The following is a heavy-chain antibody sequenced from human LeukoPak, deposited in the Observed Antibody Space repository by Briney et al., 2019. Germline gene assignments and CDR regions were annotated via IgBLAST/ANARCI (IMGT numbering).Heavy chain of an antibody. CDR1: GYTFTSYY. J-gene: IGHJ4*02. CDR3: ARSKTYYYDSSGCYPLDY. V-gene: IGHV1-46*01. CDR2: INPSGGST. D-gene: IGHD3-22*01. Sequence: GASVKVSCKASGYTFTSYYMHWVRQAPGQGLEWMGIINPSGGSTSYAQKFQGRVTMTRDTSTSTVYMELSSLRSEDTAVYYCARSKTYYYDSSGCYPLDYWGQGTLVTVSS.